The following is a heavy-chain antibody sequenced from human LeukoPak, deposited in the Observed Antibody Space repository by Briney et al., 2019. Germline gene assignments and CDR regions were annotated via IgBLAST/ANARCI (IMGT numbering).Heavy chain of an antibody. Sequence: SETLSLTCTVSGGSLNNYYWSWLRQPPGKGLEWVGYIYYSGSTNYNPSLKSRVTISLDTSKNQFSLKLSSVTAADTAVYYCATELPVYGDDNWFDPWGQGTLVTVSS. CDR1: GGSLNNYY. V-gene: IGHV4-59*01. CDR3: ATELPVYGDDNWFDP. J-gene: IGHJ5*02. CDR2: IYYSGST. D-gene: IGHD4-17*01.